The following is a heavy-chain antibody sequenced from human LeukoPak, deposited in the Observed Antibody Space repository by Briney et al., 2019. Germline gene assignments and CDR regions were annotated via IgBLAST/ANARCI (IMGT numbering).Heavy chain of an antibody. CDR3: ASTPETYYYDSSGSHAFDI. J-gene: IGHJ3*02. Sequence: NPSETLSLTCAVCGGSFSGYYWSWIRQPPGKGLEWIGYIYYSGSTNYNPSLKSRVTISVDTSKNQFSLKLSSVTAADTAVYYCASTPETYYYDSSGSHAFDIWGQGTMVTVSS. V-gene: IGHV4-59*01. CDR2: IYYSGST. D-gene: IGHD3-22*01. CDR1: GGSFSGYY.